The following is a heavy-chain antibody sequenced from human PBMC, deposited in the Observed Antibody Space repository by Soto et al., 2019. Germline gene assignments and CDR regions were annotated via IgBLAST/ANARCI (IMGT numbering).Heavy chain of an antibody. V-gene: IGHV4-28*01. CDR1: GYSISISNC. J-gene: IGHJ4*02. D-gene: IGHD1-26*01. Sequence: SGTLSLTFAASGYSISISNCWGWIRQPPGKGLEWIGYIYYSGTTYYNPSLKSRVTMSVDTSKNQFSLKLTSVSAVDTAVYYCARREIQGPIDYWGQGTLVTVSS. CDR3: ARREIQGPIDY. CDR2: IYYSGTT.